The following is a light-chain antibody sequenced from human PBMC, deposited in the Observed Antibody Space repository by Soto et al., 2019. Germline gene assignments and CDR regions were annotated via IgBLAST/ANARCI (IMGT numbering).Light chain of an antibody. CDR1: QSISSY. CDR2: AAS. Sequence: DIQMTHXXSXLXXXXXYRVTITXRASQSISSYLNWYQQKPGKAPKLLIYAASSLQSGVPSRFSGSGSGTDFTLTISSLQPEDFAIYYCQQTYTTPEITFGQGTRLEI. V-gene: IGKV1-39*01. J-gene: IGKJ5*01. CDR3: QQTYTTPEIT.